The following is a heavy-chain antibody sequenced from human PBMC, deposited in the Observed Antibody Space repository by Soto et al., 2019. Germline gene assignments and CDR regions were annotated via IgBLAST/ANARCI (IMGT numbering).Heavy chain of an antibody. J-gene: IGHJ6*02. Sequence: ASVKVSCKASGYTFASYGISWVRQAPGQGLEWMGWISAYNGNTNYAQKLQGRVTMTTDTSTSTAYMELGSLRSDDTAVYYCAREGYYGSGSYYNEYYYYGMDVWGQGTTVTVSS. CDR1: GYTFASYG. CDR3: AREGYYGSGSYYNEYYYYGMDV. D-gene: IGHD3-10*01. CDR2: ISAYNGNT. V-gene: IGHV1-18*01.